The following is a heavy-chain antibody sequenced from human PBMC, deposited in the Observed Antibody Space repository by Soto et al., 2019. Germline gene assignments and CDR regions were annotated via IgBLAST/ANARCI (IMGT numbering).Heavy chain of an antibody. J-gene: IGHJ4*02. CDR1: GFTFSSYA. CDR2: ISGNGSNT. D-gene: IGHD2-2*01. V-gene: IGHV3-23*01. Sequence: EVQLLESGGGLVQPGGSLSLSCAASGFTFSSYAINWVRQAPGKGLEWVSSISGNGSNTYYADSVKGRFTISRDNSKTTRNLQMNSLRTDDTAVFYCARGRYCTSTNCYSDFDYWGQGTLVTVSS. CDR3: ARGRYCTSTNCYSDFDY.